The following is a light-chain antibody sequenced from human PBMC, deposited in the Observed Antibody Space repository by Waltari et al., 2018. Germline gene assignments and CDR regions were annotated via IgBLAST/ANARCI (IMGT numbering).Light chain of an antibody. CDR1: IPDVGSYD. CDR3: ATWDNSLSEVV. Sequence: QSVLTPPPSVSAAPGQRVPISCSGSIPDVGSYDVSWYHQLPGTAPQRLIYDKNERPSGIPDRFSASKSGTSATLGITGRQIGDEADYYCATWDNSLSEVVFGGGTKLTVL. CDR2: DKN. V-gene: IGLV1-51*01. J-gene: IGLJ2*01.